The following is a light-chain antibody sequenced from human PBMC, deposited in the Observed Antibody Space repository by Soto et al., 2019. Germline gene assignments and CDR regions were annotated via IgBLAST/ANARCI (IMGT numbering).Light chain of an antibody. CDR3: SSYTSSSPYV. CDR2: EVS. J-gene: IGLJ1*01. CDR1: SSDVGGYNY. V-gene: IGLV2-14*01. Sequence: QSVLTQHASGSGSPGQSITISCTGTSSDVGGYNYVSWYQQHPGKAPKLMIYEVSNRPSGVSNRFSGSKSGNTASLTISGLQAEDEADYYCSSYTSSSPYVFGTGTKVTVL.